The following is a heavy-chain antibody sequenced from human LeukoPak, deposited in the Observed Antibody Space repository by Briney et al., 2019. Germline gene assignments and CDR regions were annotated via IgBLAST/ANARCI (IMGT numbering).Heavy chain of an antibody. J-gene: IGHJ4*02. D-gene: IGHD1/OR15-1a*01. Sequence: SETLSLTCTVSGGSISSSSYYWGWIRQPPGKGLEWIGSMYYSGSTYYNPSLKSRVTISVDTSKNHFSLKLRSVTAADTAVYYCARLQQLLITEQYHFDYWGQGTLVTVSS. CDR1: GGSISSSSYY. V-gene: IGHV4-39*02. CDR2: MYYSGST. CDR3: ARLQQLLITEQYHFDY.